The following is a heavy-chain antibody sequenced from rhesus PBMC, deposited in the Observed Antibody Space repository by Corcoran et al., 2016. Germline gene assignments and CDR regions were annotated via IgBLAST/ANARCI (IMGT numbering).Heavy chain of an antibody. CDR3: ARGRDEDDYGYYLSTYYFDY. V-gene: IGHV4S11*01. J-gene: IGHJ4*01. CDR1: GGSISSNY. D-gene: IGHD3-9*01. CDR2: IYGSGSST. Sequence: QVQLQESGPGLVKPLETLSLTCAVSGGSISSNYWSWIRQPPGQGLEGIGDIYGSGSSTNYNPSLKSRVTLSVDTSKNQFSLKLSSVTAADTAVYYCARGRDEDDYGYYLSTYYFDYWGQGVLVTVSS.